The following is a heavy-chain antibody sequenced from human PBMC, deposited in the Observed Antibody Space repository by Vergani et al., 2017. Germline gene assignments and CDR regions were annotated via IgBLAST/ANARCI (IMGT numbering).Heavy chain of an antibody. V-gene: IGHV3-23*04. CDR3: ARDSGGSSSDDYYYGMDV. CDR2: ISGSGGST. CDR1: GFTFSSYA. J-gene: IGHJ6*02. D-gene: IGHD2-15*01. Sequence: EVQLVESGGGLVQPGRSLRLSCAASGFTFSSYAMSWVRQAPGKGLEWVSAISGSGGSTDYADSVKGRFTISRDNSKNTLYLQMNSLRAEDTAVYYCARDSGGSSSDDYYYGMDVWGQGTTVTVSS.